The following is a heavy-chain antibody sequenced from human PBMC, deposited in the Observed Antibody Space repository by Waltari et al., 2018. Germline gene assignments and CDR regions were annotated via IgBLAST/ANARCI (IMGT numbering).Heavy chain of an antibody. CDR3: ARDRGRGLYFDS. V-gene: IGHV4-4*02. J-gene: IGHJ4*02. CDR2: IHRSGRT. Sequence: QLQQSGPGLVKPSESLSLTCGVSGDSMSENYWWSWVRQSPEKGLEWIGQIHRSGRTYYNPSLDSRVSVSMDTSNNKFFLKLSSAIAADTAVYYCARDRGRGLYFDSWGQGTLVTVSP. CDR1: GDSMSENYW. D-gene: IGHD2-15*01.